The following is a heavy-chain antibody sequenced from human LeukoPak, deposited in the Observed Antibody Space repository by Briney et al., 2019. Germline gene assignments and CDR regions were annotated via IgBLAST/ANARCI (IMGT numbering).Heavy chain of an antibody. J-gene: IGHJ1*01. V-gene: IGHV3-48*01. Sequence: PGGSLRLSCAASGFTFSSYSMNWVRQAPGKGLEWVSYISSSSSTIYYADSVKGRFTISRDNAKNSLYLQMNSLRAEDTAVYYCARGTSYSSSWYENFQHWGQGTLVTVSS. D-gene: IGHD6-13*01. CDR1: GFTFSSYS. CDR2: ISSSSSTI. CDR3: ARGTSYSSSWYENFQH.